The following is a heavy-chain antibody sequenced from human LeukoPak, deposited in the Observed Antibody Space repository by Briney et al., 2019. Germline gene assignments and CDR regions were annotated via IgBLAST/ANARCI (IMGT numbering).Heavy chain of an antibody. V-gene: IGHV3-21*01. CDR3: AREWSGIAAAGTGGVWTWFDP. Sequence: GGSLRLSCAASGFTFSSYSMNWVRQAPGKGLEWVSSISSSSRYIYYADSVKGRFTISRDNAKNSLYLQMNSLRAEDTAVYYCAREWSGIAAAGTGGVWTWFDPWGQGTLVTVSS. D-gene: IGHD6-13*01. CDR1: GFTFSSYS. CDR2: ISSSSRYI. J-gene: IGHJ5*02.